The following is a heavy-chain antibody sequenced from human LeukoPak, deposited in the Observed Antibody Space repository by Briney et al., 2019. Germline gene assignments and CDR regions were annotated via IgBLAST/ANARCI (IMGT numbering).Heavy chain of an antibody. J-gene: IGHJ4*02. CDR3: ARDQGDYVWGSYRYTGLRYFDY. V-gene: IGHV4-39*07. CDR2: IYYSGST. CDR1: GGSISSSSYY. Sequence: SETLSLTCTVSGGSISSSSYYWGWIRQPPGKGLEWIGSIYYSGSTYYNPSLKSRVTISVDTSKNQFSLKLSSVTAADTAVYYCARDQGDYVWGSYRYTGLRYFDYWGQGTLVTVSS. D-gene: IGHD3-16*02.